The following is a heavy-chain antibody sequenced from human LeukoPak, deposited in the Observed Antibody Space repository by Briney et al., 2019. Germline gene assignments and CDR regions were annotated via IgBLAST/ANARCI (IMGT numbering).Heavy chain of an antibody. CDR3: ARIVVGAYFDY. CDR2: IGGTGNT. V-gene: IGHV3-23*01. Sequence: PGGSLRLSCAASGFTFSNYAMTWVRQAPGKGLEWVSTIGGTGNTYYTESVKGRFTISRDNSKNTLYLQMSSLRAEDTAVYHCARIVVGAYFDYWGQGTLVTVSS. J-gene: IGHJ4*02. CDR1: GFTFSNYA. D-gene: IGHD1-26*01.